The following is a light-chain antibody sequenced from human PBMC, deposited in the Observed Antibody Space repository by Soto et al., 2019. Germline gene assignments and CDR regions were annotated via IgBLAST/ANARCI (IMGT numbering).Light chain of an antibody. Sequence: EIVLTQSPATLSLSPGERATLSCRASQSVSSFLAWYQQKPGQPPRLLIYDASNRATGIPGRFSGSGSGTDFTHTISSLEPEDFAAYYCQQRGNWPPTFGPGTKVYI. CDR3: QQRGNWPPT. CDR2: DAS. V-gene: IGKV3-11*01. J-gene: IGKJ3*01. CDR1: QSVSSF.